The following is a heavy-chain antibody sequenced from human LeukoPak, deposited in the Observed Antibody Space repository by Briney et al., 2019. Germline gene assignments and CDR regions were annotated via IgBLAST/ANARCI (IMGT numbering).Heavy chain of an antibody. J-gene: IGHJ6*04. D-gene: IGHD3-10*01. Sequence: GGSLRLSCAASGFTVNKSYLSWVRQAPGGGLGWVSVIYSAGTTYYADSVKGRFTISREESKNTVYLQMNSLRAEDTAVYYCARDLAPLLWFGEPREVWGKGTMVTVSS. CDR3: ARDLAPLLWFGEPREV. V-gene: IGHV3-53*01. CDR1: GFTVNKSY. CDR2: IYSAGTT.